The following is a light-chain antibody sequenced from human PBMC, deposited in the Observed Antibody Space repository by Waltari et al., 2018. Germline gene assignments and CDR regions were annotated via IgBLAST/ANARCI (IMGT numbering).Light chain of an antibody. CDR1: SRHVGTSQY. CDR2: DVT. J-gene: IGLJ3*02. Sequence: QSALTQPRPAPASPGQSGTISRTRSSRHVGTSQYVHWYQQHPGKAPKLMIYDVTERPSGVPDRFSGSKSGDTASLTISGLQAEDEADYYCCSYAGSDTWVFGGGTKLTVL. V-gene: IGLV2-11*01. CDR3: CSYAGSDTWV.